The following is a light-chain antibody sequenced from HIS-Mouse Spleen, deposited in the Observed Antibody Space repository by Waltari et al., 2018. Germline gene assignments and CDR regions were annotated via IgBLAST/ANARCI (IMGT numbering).Light chain of an antibody. CDR1: ALPKKS. J-gene: IGLJ2*01. CDR2: EDR. V-gene: IGLV3-10*01. CDR3: YSTDSSGNHRV. Sequence: SYELTQPPSVSVSPGQTARITCAGDALPKKSAYRYQQKSGQAPVLVIYEDRKRPSGIPERFSGSSSGTMATLTISGAQVEDEADYYCYSTDSSGNHRVFGGGTKLTVL.